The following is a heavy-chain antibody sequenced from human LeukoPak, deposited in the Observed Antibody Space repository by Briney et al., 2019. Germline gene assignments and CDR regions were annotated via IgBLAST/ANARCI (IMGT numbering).Heavy chain of an antibody. CDR1: GYTFTSYG. V-gene: IGHV1-18*01. J-gene: IGHJ4*02. Sequence: ASVKVSCKASGYTFTSYGISWVRQAPGQGLEWMGWISAYNGNTNYAQKLQGRVTMTTDTSTSTAYMELRSLRSDDTAVYYCVKGRSGSSYSPSDSWGQGTLVTVSS. CDR2: ISAYNGNT. D-gene: IGHD2-15*01. CDR3: VKGRSGSSYSPSDS.